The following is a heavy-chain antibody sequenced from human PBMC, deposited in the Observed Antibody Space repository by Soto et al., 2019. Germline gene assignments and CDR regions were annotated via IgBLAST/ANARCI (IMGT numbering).Heavy chain of an antibody. CDR1: GYTFTNYD. Sequence: ASVKVSCKASGYTFTNYDITWVRQAPGQGLEWMGWITAYYGNTDYAQKFQGRVTMTTDTSTSTAYMELSSLRSEDTAVYYCAIVYCSGGSCYSIDYWGKGTLVTVYS. V-gene: IGHV1-18*01. CDR2: ITAYYGNT. CDR3: AIVYCSGGSCYSIDY. J-gene: IGHJ4*02. D-gene: IGHD2-15*01.